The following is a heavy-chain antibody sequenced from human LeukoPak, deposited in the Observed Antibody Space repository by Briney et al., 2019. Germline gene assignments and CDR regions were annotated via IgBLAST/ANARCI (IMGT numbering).Heavy chain of an antibody. J-gene: IGHJ5*02. D-gene: IGHD3-22*01. CDR2: IYTSGST. CDR3: AKAKPSLYYDSSGCDL. V-gene: IGHV4-4*07. Sequence: PSETLSLTCTVSGGSISTYHWTWIRQPAGKGLEWIGHIYTSGSTNYNPSLKSRVTMSVDTSKNQFSLKLNSVTAADTAVYYCAKAKPSLYYDSSGCDLWGQGTLVTVSS. CDR1: GGSISTYH.